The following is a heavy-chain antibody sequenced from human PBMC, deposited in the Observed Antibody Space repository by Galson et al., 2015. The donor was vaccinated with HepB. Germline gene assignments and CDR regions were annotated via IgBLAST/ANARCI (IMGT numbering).Heavy chain of an antibody. D-gene: IGHD1-14*01. CDR1: GFTFTSYV. Sequence: SLRLSCAGSGFTFTSYVMAWVRQAPGKGLEWVSTFGLTAGSTRYADSVQGRFTISRDNSKNTLYLQMNSLKTEDTAVYFCTPGTPPNWVFDYWGQGVLVTVSS. J-gene: IGHJ4*02. CDR3: TPGTPPNWVFDY. CDR2: FGLTAGST. V-gene: IGHV3-23*01.